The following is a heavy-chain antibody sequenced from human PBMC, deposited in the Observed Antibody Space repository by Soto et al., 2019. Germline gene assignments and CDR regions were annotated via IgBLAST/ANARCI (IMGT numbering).Heavy chain of an antibody. Sequence: ASVKVSCKASGYTFTGYSMHWVRQAPGQGLEWMGWISAYNGNTNYAQKLQGRVTMTTDTSTSTAYMELRSLRSDDTAVYYCARVWDYYDSSGYPHPNWFDPWGQGTLVTVS. D-gene: IGHD3-22*01. CDR3: ARVWDYYDSSGYPHPNWFDP. V-gene: IGHV1-18*04. CDR1: GYTFTGYS. J-gene: IGHJ5*02. CDR2: ISAYNGNT.